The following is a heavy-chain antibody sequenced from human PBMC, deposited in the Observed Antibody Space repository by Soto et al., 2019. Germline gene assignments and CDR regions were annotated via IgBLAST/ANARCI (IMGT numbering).Heavy chain of an antibody. J-gene: IGHJ4*02. D-gene: IGHD2-2*01. CDR1: GFTFSSYG. CDR2: ISFDGGNK. Sequence: GGSLRLSCAASGFTFSSYGMHWVRQAPGKGLEWVAVISFDGGNKYYADSVKGRFTISRDNSKNTVYLQMNSLRPDDTAVYYCAKGGIVLLPAAMESLDYWGQGILVTVSS. V-gene: IGHV3-30*18. CDR3: AKGGIVLLPAAMESLDY.